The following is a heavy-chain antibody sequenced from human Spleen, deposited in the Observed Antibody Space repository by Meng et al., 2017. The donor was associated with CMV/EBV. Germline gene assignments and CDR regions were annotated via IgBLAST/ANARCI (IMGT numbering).Heavy chain of an antibody. CDR2: IHYDGSYN. D-gene: IGHD3-10*01. CDR1: GFTFSSYG. V-gene: IGHV3-30*02. Sequence: GESLKISCAASGFTFSSYGMHWVRQAPGKGLEWVAFIHYDGSYNYYGDSVKGRITISRDNSKSTLYLQMNSLRAEDTAVYYCTKDYYHTSGSVSWGNWFDPWGQGTLVTVSS. CDR3: TKDYYHTSGSVSWGNWFDP. J-gene: IGHJ5*02.